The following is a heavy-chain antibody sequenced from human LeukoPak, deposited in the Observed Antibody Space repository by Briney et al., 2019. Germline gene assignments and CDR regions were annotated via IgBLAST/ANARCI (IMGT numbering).Heavy chain of an antibody. D-gene: IGHD2-2*01. Sequence: ASVKVPCKASGYTFTSYDINWVRQATGQGLEWMGWMNPNSGNTGFAQKFQGRVTMTRNTSISTAYMELSSLRSEDTAVYYCARGRRDIVVVPAANWFDPWGQGTLVTVSS. CDR1: GYTFTSYD. CDR3: ARGRRDIVVVPAANWFDP. CDR2: MNPNSGNT. J-gene: IGHJ5*02. V-gene: IGHV1-8*01.